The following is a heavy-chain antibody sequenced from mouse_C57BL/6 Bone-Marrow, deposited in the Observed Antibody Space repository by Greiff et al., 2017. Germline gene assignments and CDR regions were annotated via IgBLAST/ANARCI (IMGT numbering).Heavy chain of an antibody. J-gene: IGHJ1*03. CDR1: GYTFTAYN. CDR3: ARSRSGYWYFDD. V-gene: IGHV1-22*01. CDR2: IHPNNGGT. Sequence: VQLQQSGPELVKPGASVKMSCKASGYTFTAYNIHWVKQSHGKSLEWIGYIHPNNGGTSYNQKFKGKATLTVDNSSSTAYMELRSLTSEDAAVDYWARSRSGYWYFDDWGTGTTLTVSS.